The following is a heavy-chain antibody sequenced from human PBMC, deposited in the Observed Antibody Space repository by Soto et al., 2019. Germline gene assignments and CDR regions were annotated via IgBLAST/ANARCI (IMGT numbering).Heavy chain of an antibody. CDR2: ISSTSDYI. D-gene: IGHD3-22*01. Sequence: PGGSLRLSCTASGFNFNNYGMSWVRQAPGKGLEWVSSISSTSDYIYYGDSVKGRFTISRDNAKNSLYLEMNSLRVEDTAVYYCARVAYYDSSGFGLWGQGTMVTVS. V-gene: IGHV3-21*01. CDR1: GFNFNNYG. CDR3: ARVAYYDSSGFGL. J-gene: IGHJ3*01.